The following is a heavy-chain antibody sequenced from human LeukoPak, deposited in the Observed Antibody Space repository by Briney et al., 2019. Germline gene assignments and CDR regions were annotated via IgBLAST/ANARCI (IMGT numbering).Heavy chain of an antibody. J-gene: IGHJ4*02. CDR3: AVTPYYYDSSGYLDY. CDR2: INPSGGST. D-gene: IGHD3-22*01. CDR1: GYTFTSYY. Sequence: ASVKVSCKASGYTFTSYYMHWVRQAPGQGLEWMGIINPSGGSTSYAQKFQGRVTMTRDTSTSTVYMELSSLRSEDTAVYYCAVTPYYYDSSGYLDYWGQGTLVTVSS. V-gene: IGHV1-46*01.